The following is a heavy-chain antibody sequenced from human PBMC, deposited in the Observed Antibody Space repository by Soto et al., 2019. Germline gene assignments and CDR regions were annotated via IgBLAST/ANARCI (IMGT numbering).Heavy chain of an antibody. CDR3: ARGRLIAVGGTAKYFQH. CDR2: INPRGGST. CDR1: GYTFTSYY. J-gene: IGHJ1*01. D-gene: IGHD6-19*01. V-gene: IGHV1-46*01. Sequence: ASVKVSCKASGYTFTSYYMHWVRQAPGQGLEWMGIINPRGGSTSYPRKFQGRVTMTRDTSTSTVYMELSSLRSENTAVYYCARGRLIAVGGTAKYFQHGGQGTLAPVP.